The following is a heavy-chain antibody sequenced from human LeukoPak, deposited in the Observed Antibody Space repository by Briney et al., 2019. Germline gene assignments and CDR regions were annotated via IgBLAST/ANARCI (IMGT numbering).Heavy chain of an antibody. J-gene: IGHJ4*02. V-gene: IGHV3-21*04. CDR3: ARMKGAAAATFEF. CDR2: IGRIETPM. CDR1: GFAFCRYA. Sequence: GGSPRLSRAAPGFAFCRYAKKLGRQAPGEGAEWVSGIGRIETPMNYADPVKGRFTISRDNAKNSLYLDMTSLRGEDTAVYYCARMKGAAAATFEFWGQGSLVTVSS. D-gene: IGHD6-13*01.